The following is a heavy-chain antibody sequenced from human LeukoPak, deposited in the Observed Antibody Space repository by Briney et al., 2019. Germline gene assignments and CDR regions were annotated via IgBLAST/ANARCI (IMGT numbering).Heavy chain of an antibody. V-gene: IGHV3-48*03. J-gene: IGHJ4*02. Sequence: GGSLRLSCAASGFTFSSYEMNWVRQAPGKGLEWVSYISSSGSTIYYADSVKGRFTISRDNAKNSLYLQMNSLRAEDTAVYYCVSTYSSGWYSFDYWGQGTLVTVSS. CDR1: GFTFSSYE. CDR3: VSTYSSGWYSFDY. CDR2: ISSSGSTI. D-gene: IGHD6-19*01.